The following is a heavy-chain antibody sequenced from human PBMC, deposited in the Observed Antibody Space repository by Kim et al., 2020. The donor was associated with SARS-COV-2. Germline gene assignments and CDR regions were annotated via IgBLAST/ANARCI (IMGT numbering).Heavy chain of an antibody. CDR2: INPNSGGT. Sequence: ASVKVSCEASEGTFSNYYIHWVRQAPGQGLEWMGWINPNSGGTNFAQRFQGRVTLTRDTSTNTVHMDLNRLASDDTAIYYCTGVRISPHVGDYYFDSWGQGSLVTVSS. V-gene: IGHV1-2*02. CDR3: TGVRISPHVGDYYFDS. CDR1: EGTFSNYY. D-gene: IGHD4-17*01. J-gene: IGHJ4*02.